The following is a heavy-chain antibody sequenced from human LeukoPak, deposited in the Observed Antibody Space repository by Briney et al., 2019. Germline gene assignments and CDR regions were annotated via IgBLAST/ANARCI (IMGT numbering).Heavy chain of an antibody. D-gene: IGHD4-17*01. CDR3: ARRGDYAGGLGYYGMDV. V-gene: IGHV3-48*01. CDR2: ISSSSSTI. J-gene: IGHJ6*02. Sequence: XXXAPGXGLEWVSYISSSSSTIYYADSVKGRFTISRDNAKNSLYPQMNSLRAEDTAVYYCARRGDYAGGLGYYGMDVWGQGTTVTVSS.